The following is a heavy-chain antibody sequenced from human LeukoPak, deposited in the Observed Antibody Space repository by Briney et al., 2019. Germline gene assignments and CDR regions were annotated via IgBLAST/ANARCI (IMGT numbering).Heavy chain of an antibody. D-gene: IGHD3-10*01. Sequence: PGRSLRLSCAASGFTFDDYAMHWVRQAPGKGLEWVAVISYDGSNKYYADSVKGRFTISRDNSKNTLYLQMNSLRAEDTAVYYCARDFGGMDVWGQGTTVTVSS. V-gene: IGHV3-30*03. CDR1: GFTFDDYA. CDR2: ISYDGSNK. CDR3: ARDFGGMDV. J-gene: IGHJ6*02.